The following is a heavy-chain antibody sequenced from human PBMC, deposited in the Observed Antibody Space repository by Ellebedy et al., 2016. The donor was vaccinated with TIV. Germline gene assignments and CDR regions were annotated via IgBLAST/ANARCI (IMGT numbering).Heavy chain of an antibody. CDR1: ESTFRSYW. Sequence: GESLKISCAASESTFRSYWMSWVRQAPGKGLEWVANIKQDGSEKHYVDSVKGRFTISSDNAKNSLYLHMNSLRVEDTAVYYCVTTPNPFDSWGQGTLVTVSS. CDR3: VTTPNPFDS. CDR2: IKQDGSEK. V-gene: IGHV3-7*01. D-gene: IGHD2-15*01. J-gene: IGHJ4*02.